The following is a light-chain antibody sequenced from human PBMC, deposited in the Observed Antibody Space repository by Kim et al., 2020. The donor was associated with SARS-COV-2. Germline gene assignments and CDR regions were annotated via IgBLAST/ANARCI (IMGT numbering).Light chain of an antibody. CDR3: QAWDSSTAV. V-gene: IGLV3-1*01. CDR2: QDS. J-gene: IGLJ2*01. CDR1: KLGDKY. Sequence: SYELTQPPSVSVSPGQTARITCSGDKLGDKYACWYQQKPGQSPVLVIYQDSKRPSGIPERFSGSNSGNTATLTISETQTMDEADYYCQAWDSSTAVFGGGTQLTVL.